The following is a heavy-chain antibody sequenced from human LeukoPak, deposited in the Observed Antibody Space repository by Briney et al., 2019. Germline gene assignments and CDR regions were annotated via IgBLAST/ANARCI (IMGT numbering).Heavy chain of an antibody. CDR2: INHSGST. J-gene: IGHJ4*02. Sequence: SETLSLTCAVYGGSFSGYYWSWTRQPPGKGLEWIGEINHSGSTNYNPSLKSRVTISVDTSKNQFSLKLSSVTAADTAVYYCARGPLDDYYDSSGYYAYWGQGTLVTVSS. CDR3: ARGPLDDYYDSSGYYAY. CDR1: GGSFSGYY. V-gene: IGHV4-34*01. D-gene: IGHD3-22*01.